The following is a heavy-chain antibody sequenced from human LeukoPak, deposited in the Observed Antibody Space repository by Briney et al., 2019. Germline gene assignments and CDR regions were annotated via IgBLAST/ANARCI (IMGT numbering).Heavy chain of an antibody. D-gene: IGHD3-16*01. V-gene: IGHV3-74*01. CDR3: TTGPSYGYEW. Sequence: PGGSRRLSLAAPGRTFSNPWWHWVRQAPGKGLVWVSLIKTDGRTTIYADSVKGRFTISRDNGKSTLYLQMNSLRAEDTAIYYCTTGPSYGYEWWGQGTVVTVSS. CDR2: IKTDGRTT. J-gene: IGHJ4*02. CDR1: GRTFSNPW.